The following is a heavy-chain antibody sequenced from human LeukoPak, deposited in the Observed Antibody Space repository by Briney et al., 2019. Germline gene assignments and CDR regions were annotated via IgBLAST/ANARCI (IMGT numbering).Heavy chain of an antibody. V-gene: IGHV2-5*02. J-gene: IGHJ6*03. Sequence: SGPTLVIPSQTLTLTCTFSGLTCSPSAVGVGWVRQPPGKAMECVTHNYWDDNKRYSPSLESRLTITKDTSKNQVVLTMTNMDPVDTATYYCAHVGMGEQDAYYMDVWGKGTTVTVSS. CDR1: GLTCSPSAVG. CDR3: AHVGMGEQDAYYMDV. CDR2: NYWDDNK. D-gene: IGHD3-16*01.